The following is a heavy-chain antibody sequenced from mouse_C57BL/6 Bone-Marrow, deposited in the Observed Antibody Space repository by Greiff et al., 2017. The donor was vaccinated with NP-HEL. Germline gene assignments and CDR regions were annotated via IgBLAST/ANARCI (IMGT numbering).Heavy chain of an antibody. CDR3: ARYITTVVEGWYCDV. CDR2: IDPSDSYT. J-gene: IGHJ1*03. Sequence: QVQLQQPGAELVRPGTSVKLSCKASGYTFTSYWMHWVKQRPGQGLEWIGVIDPSDSYTNYNQKFKGKATLTVDTSSSTAYMQLSSLTSEDSAVYYCARYITTVVEGWYCDVWGTGTTVTVSS. CDR1: GYTFTSYW. V-gene: IGHV1-59*01. D-gene: IGHD1-1*01.